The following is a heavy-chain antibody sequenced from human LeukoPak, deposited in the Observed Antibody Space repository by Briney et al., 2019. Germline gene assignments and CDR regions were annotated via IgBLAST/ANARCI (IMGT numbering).Heavy chain of an antibody. D-gene: IGHD6-19*01. J-gene: IGHJ6*03. Sequence: GGSLRLSCAASGFTFSSYSMNWVRQAPGKGLEWVSSISSSSSYIYYADSVKGRFTISIDNAKNSLYLQMNSLRAEDTAVYYCARDAVAGIPYYYYMDVWGKGTTVTVSS. CDR1: GFTFSSYS. CDR2: ISSSSSYI. V-gene: IGHV3-21*01. CDR3: ARDAVAGIPYYYYMDV.